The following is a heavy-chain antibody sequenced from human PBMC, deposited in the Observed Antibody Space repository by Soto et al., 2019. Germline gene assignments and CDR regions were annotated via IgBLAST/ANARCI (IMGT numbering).Heavy chain of an antibody. D-gene: IGHD6-6*01. CDR2: IYYSGST. CDR3: ARERPDGARLDP. V-gene: IGHV4-30-4*01. J-gene: IGHJ5*02. CDR1: GGSISSGDYY. Sequence: QVQLQESGPGLVKPSQTLSLTCTVSGGSISSGDYYWSWIRQPPGKGLEWIGYIYYSGSTYYNPSLKSRVTIPVDTANTQFSLKLSSVTAADTAVYYWARERPDGARLDPWGQGTLVTVSS.